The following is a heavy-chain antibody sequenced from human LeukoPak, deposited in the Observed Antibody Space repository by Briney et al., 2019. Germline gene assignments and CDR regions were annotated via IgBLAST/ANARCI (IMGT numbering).Heavy chain of an antibody. V-gene: IGHV4-59*01. CDR1: GGSISNYY. Sequence: SETLSLTCAVSGGSISNYYWSWIRQPPGKGLEWIGYIYYSGSTNYNPSLKSRVTISVDTSKNQFSLKLSSVTAADTAVYYCAREQVATISYYFDYWGQGTLVTVSS. CDR2: IYYSGST. CDR3: AREQVATISYYFDY. D-gene: IGHD2-15*01. J-gene: IGHJ4*02.